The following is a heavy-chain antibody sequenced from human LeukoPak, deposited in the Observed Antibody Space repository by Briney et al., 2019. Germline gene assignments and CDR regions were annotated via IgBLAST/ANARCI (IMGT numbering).Heavy chain of an antibody. CDR1: GFTFIDYG. CDR3: ARVGHLVSYYSNHPAFDY. J-gene: IGHJ4*02. D-gene: IGHD4-11*01. V-gene: IGHV1-18*01. CDR2: ISAYNGNT. Sequence: GASVKVSCKASGFTFIDYGFSWVRQAPGQGLEWMGWISAYNGNTNYAQKLQGRVTMTTDTSTSTAYMELRSLRSDDTAVYYCARVGHLVSYYSNHPAFDYWGQGTLVTVSS.